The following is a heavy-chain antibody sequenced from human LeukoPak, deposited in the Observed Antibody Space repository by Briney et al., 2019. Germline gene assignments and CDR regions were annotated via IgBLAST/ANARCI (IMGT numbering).Heavy chain of an antibody. D-gene: IGHD3-9*01. CDR3: ARGVGRRSFDWLNPYFDY. CDR1: GYSISSGYY. CDR2: IYHSGST. J-gene: IGHJ4*02. Sequence: SETLSLTCTVSGYSISSGYYWGWIRQPPGKGLEWIGSIYHSGSTYYNPSLKSRVTISVDTSKNQFSLKLSSVTAADTAVYYCARGVGRRSFDWLNPYFDYWGQGTLVTVSS. V-gene: IGHV4-38-2*02.